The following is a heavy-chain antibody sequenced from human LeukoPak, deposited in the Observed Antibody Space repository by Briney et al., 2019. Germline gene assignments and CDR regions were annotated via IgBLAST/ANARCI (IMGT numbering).Heavy chain of an antibody. Sequence: PGGSLRLSCAASGFTFSSYGMSWVRQAPGKGLEWVANIKQDGSEKYYVDSVKGRFTISRDNAKNSLYLQMNSLRAEDTAVYYCARDPSYSGYDPAFDYWGRGTLVTVSS. V-gene: IGHV3-7*03. CDR2: IKQDGSEK. J-gene: IGHJ4*02. CDR3: ARDPSYSGYDPAFDY. CDR1: GFTFSSYG. D-gene: IGHD5-12*01.